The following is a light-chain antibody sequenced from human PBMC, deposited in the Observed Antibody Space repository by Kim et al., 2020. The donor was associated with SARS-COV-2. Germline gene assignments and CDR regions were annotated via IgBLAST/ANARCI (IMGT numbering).Light chain of an antibody. CDR2: GNS. CDR1: SSNIGAGYD. J-gene: IGLJ2*01. CDR3: QSYDSSLSGSVV. V-gene: IGLV1-40*01. Sequence: VTISCTGSSSNIGAGYDVHWYQQLPGTAPKLLIYGNSNRPSGVPDRFSGSKSGTSASLAITGLQAEDEADYYCQSYDSSLSGSVVFGGGSKLTVL.